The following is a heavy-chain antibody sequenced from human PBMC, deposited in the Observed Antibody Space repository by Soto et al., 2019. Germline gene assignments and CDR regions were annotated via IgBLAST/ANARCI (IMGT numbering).Heavy chain of an antibody. V-gene: IGHV1-18*01. Sequence: ASVKVSCKASGYTFTSYGISWVRQAPGQGLEWMGWISAYNGNTNYAQKLQGRVTMTTDTSTSTAYMELRSLRSDDTAVYYCARPDVAYCGGDCYSLGAYWGQGTLVTVSS. D-gene: IGHD2-21*02. J-gene: IGHJ4*02. CDR2: ISAYNGNT. CDR3: ARPDVAYCGGDCYSLGAY. CDR1: GYTFTSYG.